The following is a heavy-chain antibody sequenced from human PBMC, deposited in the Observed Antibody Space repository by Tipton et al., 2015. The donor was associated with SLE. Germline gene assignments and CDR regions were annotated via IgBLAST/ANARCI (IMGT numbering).Heavy chain of an antibody. CDR1: GGSFSGYY. CDR3: ARLGHSMRRDYYYGMEV. J-gene: IGHJ6*02. CDR2: INHSGST. D-gene: IGHD6-13*01. V-gene: IGHV4-34*01. Sequence: TLSLTCAVYGGSFSGYYWSWIRQPPGKGLEWIGEINHSGSTNYNPSLKSRVTISVDTSTNQFSLKLSSVTAADTAVYYCARLGHSMRRDYYYGMEVWGQGTTVTVSS.